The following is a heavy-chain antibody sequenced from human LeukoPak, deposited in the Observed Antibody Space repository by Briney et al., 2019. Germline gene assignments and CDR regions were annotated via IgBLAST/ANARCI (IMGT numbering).Heavy chain of an antibody. CDR1: GFTFSSYS. CDR3: ARGVGSSSRSAQYGMDV. V-gene: IGHV3-21*01. D-gene: IGHD6-6*01. CDR2: ISSSSSYI. J-gene: IGHJ6*02. Sequence: PGGSLRLSCAASGFTFSSYSMNWVRQAPGKGLEWVSSISSSSSYIYYADSVKGRFTISRDNAKNSLYLQMNSLRAEDTAVYYCARGVGSSSRSAQYGMDVWGQGTTVTVSS.